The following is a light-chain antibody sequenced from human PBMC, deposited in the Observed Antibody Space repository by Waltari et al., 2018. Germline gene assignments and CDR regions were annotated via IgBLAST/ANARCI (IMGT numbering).Light chain of an antibody. Sequence: QSALTQPASVSGSPGQSITIPCTGTSRAVGAYKYVSWYQQHPGKAPKLMIFDVSNRPSGVSTRFSGSKSGNTASLTISGLQAEDEAVYHCSSYTSSSSRLFGGGTKVTVL. V-gene: IGLV2-14*03. CDR1: SRAVGAYKY. CDR3: SSYTSSSSRL. J-gene: IGLJ3*02. CDR2: DVS.